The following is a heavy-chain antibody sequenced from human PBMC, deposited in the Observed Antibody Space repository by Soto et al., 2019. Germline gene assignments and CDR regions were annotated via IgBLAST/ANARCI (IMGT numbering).Heavy chain of an antibody. CDR3: ARGRKTLIAVAGPIDY. CDR2: IGTAGDT. Sequence: GGSLRLSCAASGFTFSSYDMHWVRQATGKGLEWVSAIGTAGDTYYPGSVKGRFTISRENAKNSLYLQRNSLRAEDTAVYYCARGRKTLIAVAGPIDYWGQGTLVTVSS. J-gene: IGHJ4*02. V-gene: IGHV3-13*01. CDR1: GFTFSSYD. D-gene: IGHD6-19*01.